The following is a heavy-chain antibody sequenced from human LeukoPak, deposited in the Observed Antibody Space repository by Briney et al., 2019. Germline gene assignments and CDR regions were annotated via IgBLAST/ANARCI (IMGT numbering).Heavy chain of an antibody. CDR2: INPSSSDK. CDR1: GFTFRTYS. Sequence: GGSLRLSCAVSGFTFRTYSMNWVRQAPGRGLDWMSYINPSSSDKYYADSAKGRFTISRDNAKNSLFLQLHGLRAEDTAVYYCARTTESYDRSGYWVYYFDYWGQGTLVTVSS. V-gene: IGHV3-48*01. D-gene: IGHD3-22*01. CDR3: ARTTESYDRSGYWVYYFDY. J-gene: IGHJ4*02.